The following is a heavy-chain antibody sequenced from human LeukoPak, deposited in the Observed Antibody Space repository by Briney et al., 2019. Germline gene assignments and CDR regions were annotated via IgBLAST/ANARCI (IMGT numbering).Heavy chain of an antibody. V-gene: IGHV1-69*05. D-gene: IGHD2-2*01. CDR2: IIPIFGTA. Sequence: GASVKVSCKASGGTFSSYAISWVRQAPGQGLEWMGGIIPIFGTANYAQKFQGRVTITTDESTSTAYMELSSLRSEDTAVYYCAKVGPAAGSNWGQGTLVTVSS. J-gene: IGHJ4*02. CDR3: AKVGPAAGSN. CDR1: GGTFSSYA.